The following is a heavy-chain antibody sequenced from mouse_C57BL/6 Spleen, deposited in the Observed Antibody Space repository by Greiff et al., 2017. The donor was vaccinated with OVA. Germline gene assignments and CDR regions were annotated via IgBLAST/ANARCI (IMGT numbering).Heavy chain of an antibody. D-gene: IGHD2-4*01. Sequence: EVKLQQSGPELVKPGASVKISCKASGYTFTDYYMNWVKQSHGKSLEWIGDINPNNGGTSYNQKFKGKATLTVDKSSSTAYMELRSLTSEDSAVYYCARSEYDYAFDYWGKGTTLTVSS. CDR3: ARSEYDYAFDY. V-gene: IGHV1-26*01. J-gene: IGHJ2*01. CDR1: GYTFTDYY. CDR2: INPNNGGT.